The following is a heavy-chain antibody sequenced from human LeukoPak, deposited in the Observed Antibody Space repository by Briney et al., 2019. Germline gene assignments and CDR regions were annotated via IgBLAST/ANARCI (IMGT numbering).Heavy chain of an antibody. CDR3: ARHQWLGPFDY. D-gene: IGHD6-19*01. CDR2: IYFSGST. CDR1: GGSISSSSHY. J-gene: IGHJ4*02. V-gene: IGHV4-39*01. Sequence: KPSETLSLTCTVFGGSISSSSHYWGWIRQPPGEGLEWIGSIYFSGSTYYSPSLKSRVTISVDPSTNQFSLKLSSVTAADTAVYYCARHQWLGPFDYWAREPWSPSP.